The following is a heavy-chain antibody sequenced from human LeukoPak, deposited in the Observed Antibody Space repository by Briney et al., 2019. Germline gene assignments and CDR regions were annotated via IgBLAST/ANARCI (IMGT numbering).Heavy chain of an antibody. V-gene: IGHV3-53*01. CDR2: IYSDGST. D-gene: IGHD6-13*01. CDR3: ASQYRSSWSFDY. J-gene: IGHJ4*02. Sequence: GGSLRLSCAASGFTVSNNYMNWVRQAPGKGLEWVSVIYSDGSTHYTDSVKGRFTISRDNSKNTVYLQMSSLRAEDAAVYYCASQYRSSWSFDYWGQGTLVTVSS. CDR1: GFTVSNNY.